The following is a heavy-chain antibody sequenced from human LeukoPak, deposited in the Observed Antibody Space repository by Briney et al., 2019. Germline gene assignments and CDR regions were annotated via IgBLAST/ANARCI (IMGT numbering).Heavy chain of an antibody. D-gene: IGHD3-10*01. CDR3: AKDNYNRRITMVRGDKGRGAFDI. Sequence: GGSLRLSCAASGFTFSSYGMHWVRQAPGKGLEWVAVISYDGSNKYYADSVKGRFTISRDNSKNTLYLQMNSLRAEDTAVYYCAKDNYNRRITMVRGDKGRGAFDIWGQGTMVTVSS. CDR1: GFTFSSYG. V-gene: IGHV3-30*18. CDR2: ISYDGSNK. J-gene: IGHJ3*02.